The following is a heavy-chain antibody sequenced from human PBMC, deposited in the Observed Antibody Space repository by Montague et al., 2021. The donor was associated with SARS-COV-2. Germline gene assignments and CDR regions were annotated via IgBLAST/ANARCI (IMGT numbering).Heavy chain of an antibody. Sequence: SETLSLTCTVSGGSISSSSYYWGWIRQPPGKGLEWIGSIYYSGSTYYNPSLKSRVTISVDTSKNQFSLKLSSVTAADTAAYYCAGRVVVPAAIGHWYFDLWGRGTPVTVSS. J-gene: IGHJ2*01. V-gene: IGHV4-39*01. CDR2: IYYSGST. D-gene: IGHD2-2*02. CDR3: AGRVVVPAAIGHWYFDL. CDR1: GGSISSSSYY.